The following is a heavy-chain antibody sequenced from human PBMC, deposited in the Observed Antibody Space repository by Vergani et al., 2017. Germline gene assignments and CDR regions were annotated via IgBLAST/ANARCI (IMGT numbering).Heavy chain of an antibody. J-gene: IGHJ6*03. V-gene: IGHV4-31*03. Sequence: QVQLQESGPGLVKPPQTLSLTCTVSGGSISSGGYYWSWIRQHPGKGLEWIGYIHYSGSTYYNPSLKSRVTISVDTSKNQFSLKLSSVTAADTAVYYCARVRAHSSGSYYYYYYMDVWGKGTTVTVSS. CDR1: GGSISSGGYY. CDR3: ARVRAHSSGSYYYYYYMDV. D-gene: IGHD3-22*01. CDR2: IHYSGST.